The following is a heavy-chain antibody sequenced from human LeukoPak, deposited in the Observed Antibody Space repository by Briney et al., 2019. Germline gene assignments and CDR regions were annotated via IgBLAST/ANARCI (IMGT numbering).Heavy chain of an antibody. V-gene: IGHV3-7*01. CDR2: IKQDGSEK. J-gene: IGHJ6*04. Sequence: GGSLRLSCAASGFTFSSYWMSWVRQAPGKGLEWVANIKQDGSEKYYVDSVKGRFTISRDNAKNSLFLQMNSPRAEDTAVYYCARDVYCSSTNCYNVWGKGTTVTVSS. D-gene: IGHD2-2*02. CDR1: GFTFSSYW. CDR3: ARDVYCSSTNCYNV.